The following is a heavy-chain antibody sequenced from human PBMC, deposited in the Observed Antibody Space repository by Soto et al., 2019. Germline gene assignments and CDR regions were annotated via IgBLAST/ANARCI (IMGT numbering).Heavy chain of an antibody. CDR2: INHSGST. CDR3: ARGYSGYDNYYYYYGMDV. J-gene: IGHJ6*02. Sequence: KPSETLSLTCAVYGGSFSGYYWSWIRQPPGKGLEWIGEINHSGSTNYNPSLKSRVTISVDTSKNQFSLKLSSVTAADTAVYYCARGYSGYDNYYYYYGMDVWGQGTTVTVSS. CDR1: GGSFSGYY. D-gene: IGHD5-12*01. V-gene: IGHV4-34*01.